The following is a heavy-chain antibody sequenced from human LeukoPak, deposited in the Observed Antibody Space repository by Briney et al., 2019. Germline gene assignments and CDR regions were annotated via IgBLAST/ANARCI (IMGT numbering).Heavy chain of an antibody. D-gene: IGHD5-12*01. CDR3: ATGYGYYMDV. CDR1: GGSISSHY. J-gene: IGHJ6*03. CDR2: IYYSGST. Sequence: SETLSLTCTVSGGSISSHYWRWLRQPPGKRLEWIGYIYYSGSTNYNPSLKSRVTISVDTSKNQFSLKLSSVTAADTAVYYCATGYGYYMDVWGKGTTVTVFS. V-gene: IGHV4-59*11.